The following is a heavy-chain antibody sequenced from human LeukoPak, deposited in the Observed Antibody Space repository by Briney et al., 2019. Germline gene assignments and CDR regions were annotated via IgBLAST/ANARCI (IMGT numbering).Heavy chain of an antibody. Sequence: SETLSLTCAVSGGSISSGGYSWSWIRQPPGKGLEWIGYIYHSGSTYYNPSLKSRVTISVDRSKNQFSLKLNSVTAADTAVYYCARGPDTPEYYYYGMDVWGQGTTVTVSS. J-gene: IGHJ6*02. CDR1: GGSISSGGYS. V-gene: IGHV4-30-2*01. D-gene: IGHD1-14*01. CDR3: ARGPDTPEYYYYGMDV. CDR2: IYHSGST.